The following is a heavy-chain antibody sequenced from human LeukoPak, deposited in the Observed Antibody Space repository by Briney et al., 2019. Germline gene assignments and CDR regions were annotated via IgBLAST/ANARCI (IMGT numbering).Heavy chain of an antibody. D-gene: IGHD5-12*01. CDR1: GFTFSSYS. CDR3: VKDREYSGYDSSGAFDS. CDR2: ISSSSSYI. Sequence: PGGSLRLSCAASGFTFSSYSMNWVRQAPGKGLEWVSSISSSSSYIYYADSVKGRFTISRDNAKNSLYLQMNSLRPEDTALYFCVKDREYSGYDSSGAFDSCGQGTMVTVSS. J-gene: IGHJ3*02. V-gene: IGHV3-21*04.